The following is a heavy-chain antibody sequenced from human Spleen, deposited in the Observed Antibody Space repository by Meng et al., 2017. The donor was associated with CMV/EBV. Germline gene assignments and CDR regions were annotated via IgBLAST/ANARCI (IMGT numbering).Heavy chain of an antibody. CDR2: IIPIVGTA. D-gene: IGHD3-22*01. J-gene: IGHJ5*02. V-gene: IGHV1-69*06. CDR1: GGTFSSYA. CDR3: ARDPWIRTMIVALGWFDP. Sequence: SVKVSCKASGGTFSSYAISWVRQAPGQGLEWMGGIIPIVGTANYAQKFQGRVTITADKSTSTVYMELSSLRSEDTAVYYCARDPWIRTMIVALGWFDPWGQGTLVTVSS.